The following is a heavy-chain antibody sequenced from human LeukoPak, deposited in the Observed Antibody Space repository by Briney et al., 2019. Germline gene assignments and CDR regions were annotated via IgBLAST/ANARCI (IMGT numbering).Heavy chain of an antibody. V-gene: IGHV4-39*01. Sequence: SETLSLTCTVSGGSISSSSYYWGWIRQPPGKGLEWIGSIYYSGSTYYNPSLKSRVTISVDTSKNQFSLKLSSVTAADTAVYYCARSRQLAGFDYWGQGTQVTVSS. CDR3: ARSRQLAGFDY. CDR2: IYYSGST. D-gene: IGHD6-13*01. J-gene: IGHJ4*02. CDR1: GGSISSSSYY.